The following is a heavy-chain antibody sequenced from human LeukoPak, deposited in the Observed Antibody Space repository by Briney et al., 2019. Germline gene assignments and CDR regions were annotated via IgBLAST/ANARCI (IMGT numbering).Heavy chain of an antibody. Sequence: GESLKISCKGSGYSFTSYWIGWVRQMPGKGLEWMGITYPGDSDTRYSPSFQGQVTISADKSISTAYLQWSSLKASDTAMYYCARRGSSWGYYYYYMDVWGKGTTVTVSS. CDR3: ARRGSSWGYYYYYMDV. V-gene: IGHV5-51*01. CDR1: GYSFTSYW. D-gene: IGHD6-6*01. CDR2: TYPGDSDT. J-gene: IGHJ6*03.